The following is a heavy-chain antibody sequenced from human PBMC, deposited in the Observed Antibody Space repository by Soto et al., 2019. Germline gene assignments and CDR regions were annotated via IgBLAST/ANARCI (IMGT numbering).Heavy chain of an antibody. CDR1: EYRFSTYW. V-gene: IGHV5-51*01. Sequence: PVESLKIYCKYSEYRFSTYWIDWVPQMPGGWLEWMEISARADSSTLHSTSFKGQVTISTDQSINTVYLEWGGLKAVDNATYDCVKRLRHVKIPGPWFDVWGQGTPVTVSS. D-gene: IGHD2-21*02. J-gene: IGHJ5*02. CDR3: VKRLRHVKIPGPWFDV. CDR2: SARADSST.